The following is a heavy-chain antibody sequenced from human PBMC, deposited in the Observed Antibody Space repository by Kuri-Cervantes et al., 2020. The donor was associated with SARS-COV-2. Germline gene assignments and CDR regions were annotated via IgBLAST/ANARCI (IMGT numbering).Heavy chain of an antibody. D-gene: IGHD6-13*01. CDR3: ARDCSSPYKYYYYYYMDV. CDR2: ISSTSSYI. Sequence: GESLKISCAASGFTFSSYSMNWVRQAPGKGLEWVSSISSTSSYIYYADSVKGRFTISRDNAKNSLYLQMNSLRAEDTAVYYCARDCSSPYKYYYYYYMDVWGKGPRSPSP. CDR1: GFTFSSYS. J-gene: IGHJ6*03. V-gene: IGHV3-21*03.